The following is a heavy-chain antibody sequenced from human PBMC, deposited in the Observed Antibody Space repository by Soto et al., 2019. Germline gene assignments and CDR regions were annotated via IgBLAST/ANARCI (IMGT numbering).Heavy chain of an antibody. Sequence: EVQLVESGGGLVKPGGSLRLSCAASGFTFSNAWMNWVRQAPGKGLEWVGRIKSKTVGGTTDYVAPVKGRFTISREDSKNTLYLQMNSLKIEDAAVYYCATGGLGTWGQGTLVTVSS. J-gene: IGHJ5*02. CDR2: IKSKTVGGTT. V-gene: IGHV3-15*01. CDR3: ATGGLGT. D-gene: IGHD5-12*01. CDR1: GFTFSNAW.